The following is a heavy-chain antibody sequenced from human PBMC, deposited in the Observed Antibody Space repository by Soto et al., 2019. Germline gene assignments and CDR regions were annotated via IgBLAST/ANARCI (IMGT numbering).Heavy chain of an antibody. CDR1: GFPFSTYA. D-gene: IGHD4-4*01. J-gene: IGHJ4*02. CDR2: ISPTGGST. CDR3: AKAKRGILPTTTGGLDY. Sequence: EVQLLESGGNLVQPGGSLRLSCAGSGFPFSTYAVSWVRQTPGKGLEWVLAISPTGGSTYYAASVRGRFTISRDNSKNTVFLQMSGLRAADTAIYYCAKAKRGILPTTTGGLDYWGQGTVLSVSS. V-gene: IGHV3-23*01.